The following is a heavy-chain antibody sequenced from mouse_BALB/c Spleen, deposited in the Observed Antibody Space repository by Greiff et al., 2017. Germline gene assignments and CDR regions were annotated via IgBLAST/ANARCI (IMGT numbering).Heavy chain of an antibody. CDR2: ISNGGGST. J-gene: IGHJ3*01. CDR3: ARHGAIYYDYDDPPPCAY. V-gene: IGHV5-12-2*01. D-gene: IGHD2-4*01. Sequence: EVQRVESGGGLVQPGGSRKLSCAASGFTFSSYTMSWVRQTPEKRLEWVAYISNGGGSTYYPDTVKGRFTISRDNAKNTLYLQMSSLKSEDTAMYYCARHGAIYYDYDDPPPCAYWGEGTLVTVSA. CDR1: GFTFSSYT.